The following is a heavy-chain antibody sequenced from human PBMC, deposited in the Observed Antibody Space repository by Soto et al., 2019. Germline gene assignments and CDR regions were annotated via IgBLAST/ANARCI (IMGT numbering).Heavy chain of an antibody. CDR3: ARDRGYYDSSGYDYFDY. D-gene: IGHD3-22*01. CDR2: ISAYNGNT. CDR1: GYTFTSYG. Sequence: GASVKVSCKASGYTFTSYGISWVRQAPGQGLEWMGWISAYNGNTNYAQKLKGRVTMTTDTSTSTAYMELRILRSDDTAVYYCARDRGYYDSSGYDYFDYWGQGTLVTVSS. J-gene: IGHJ4*02. V-gene: IGHV1-18*01.